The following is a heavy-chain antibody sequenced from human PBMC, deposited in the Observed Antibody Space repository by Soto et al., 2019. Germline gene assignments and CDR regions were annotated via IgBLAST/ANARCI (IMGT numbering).Heavy chain of an antibody. CDR2: ISAYNGNT. D-gene: IGHD6-6*01. Sequence: ASVKVSCKASGYSFATHSFSWVRQAPGQGLEWMGWISAYNGNTDYAQKFQGRVTMTTDTSTTTAYMELRGLTSDDTAVYYCARAGVLAQLVLSYYYYYGMDVWGQGTTVTVSS. V-gene: IGHV1-18*01. CDR3: ARAGVLAQLVLSYYYYYGMDV. CDR1: GYSFATHS. J-gene: IGHJ6*02.